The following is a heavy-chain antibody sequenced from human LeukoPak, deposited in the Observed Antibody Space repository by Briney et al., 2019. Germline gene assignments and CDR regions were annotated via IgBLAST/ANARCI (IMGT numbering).Heavy chain of an antibody. CDR3: ASVRDYGDLHDAFDI. Sequence: PGGSLRLSCAASGFTFSSYGMHWVRQAPGKGLEWVAFIRYDGSNKYYADSVKGRFTISRDNSKNTLHLQMNSLRSDDTAVYYCASVRDYGDLHDAFDIWGQGTMVTVSS. V-gene: IGHV3-30*02. D-gene: IGHD4-17*01. CDR2: IRYDGSNK. CDR1: GFTFSSYG. J-gene: IGHJ3*02.